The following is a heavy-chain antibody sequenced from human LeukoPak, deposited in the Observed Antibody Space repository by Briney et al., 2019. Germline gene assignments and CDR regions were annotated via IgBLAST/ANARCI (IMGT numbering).Heavy chain of an antibody. D-gene: IGHD6-19*01. CDR1: GGTFSSYA. CDR3: ANQRLAPEYYFDY. Sequence: GAPVKVSCKASGGTFSSYAISWVRQAPGQGLEWMGGIIPIFGTANYAQKFQGRVTITTDESTSTAYMELSSLRSEDTAVYYCANQRLAPEYYFDYWGQGTLVTVSS. J-gene: IGHJ4*02. CDR2: IIPIFGTA. V-gene: IGHV1-69*05.